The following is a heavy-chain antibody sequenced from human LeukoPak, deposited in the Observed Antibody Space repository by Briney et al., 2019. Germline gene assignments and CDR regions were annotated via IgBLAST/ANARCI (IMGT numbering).Heavy chain of an antibody. V-gene: IGHV1-18*01. Sequence: ASVKVSCKASGYTFTSYGIRWVRQAPGQGLAWMGWISAYNGNTNYAQKLQGRVTMTTDTSTSTAYMELRSLRSDDTAVYYCARVGGVVAVAGTFDYWGQGTLVTVSS. CDR3: ARVGGVVAVAGTFDY. J-gene: IGHJ4*02. CDR2: ISAYNGNT. D-gene: IGHD6-19*01. CDR1: GYTFTSYG.